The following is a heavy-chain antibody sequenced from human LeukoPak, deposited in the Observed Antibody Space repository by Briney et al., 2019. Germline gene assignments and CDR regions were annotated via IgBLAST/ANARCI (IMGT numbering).Heavy chain of an antibody. V-gene: IGHV3-53*01. CDR1: GFTVSSNY. Sequence: PGGSLRLSCAASGFTVSSNYMSWVRQAPGKGLEWVSVIYSGGSTYYADSVKGRFTISRDNSKNTLYLQMNSLRAEDTAVYYCAKDAPVLRFLEWLPYYFDYWGQGTLVIVSS. D-gene: IGHD3-3*01. CDR2: IYSGGST. CDR3: AKDAPVLRFLEWLPYYFDY. J-gene: IGHJ4*02.